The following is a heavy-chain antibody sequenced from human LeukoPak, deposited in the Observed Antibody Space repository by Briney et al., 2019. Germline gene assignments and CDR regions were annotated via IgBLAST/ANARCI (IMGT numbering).Heavy chain of an antibody. Sequence: SETLSLTCTVSGGSISTFYWSWIRQPPGKGLEWIGYIYYTGSTNYNSSLTSRVTISVDTSKNQFSLKLNSVTAADTAVYYCARGPYYSDSVTYSFDYWGQGTLVTVSS. CDR2: IYYTGST. CDR3: ARGPYYSDSVTYSFDY. D-gene: IGHD3-22*01. V-gene: IGHV4-59*01. J-gene: IGHJ4*02. CDR1: GGSISTFY.